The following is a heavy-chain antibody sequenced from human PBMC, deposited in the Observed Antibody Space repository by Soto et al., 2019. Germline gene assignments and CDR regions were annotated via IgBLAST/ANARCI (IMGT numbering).Heavy chain of an antibody. J-gene: IGHJ4*02. Sequence: QVHLVQSGAEVKKPGASVKVSCKGSGYAFTTYSITWVRQAPGQGLEWMGWISAHNGNTNYAQKLQGRVTVTRDTSTSTAYMELRSLRSDDTAGYYCARGRYGDYWGQGALVTVSS. CDR1: GYAFTTYS. CDR3: ARGRYGDY. CDR2: ISAHNGNT. D-gene: IGHD1-1*01. V-gene: IGHV1-18*01.